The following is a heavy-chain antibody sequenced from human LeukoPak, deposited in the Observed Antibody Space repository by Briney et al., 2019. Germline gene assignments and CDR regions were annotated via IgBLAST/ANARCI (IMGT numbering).Heavy chain of an antibody. CDR2: IYYSGST. CDR3: ARVRYYDSSGYYGSRHAFDI. J-gene: IGHJ3*02. Sequence: SETLSLTCTVSGGSISSYYWSWIRQPPGKGLEWIGYIYYSGSTNYNPSLKSRVTISVDTSKNQFSLKLSSVTAADTAVYYCARVRYYDSSGYYGSRHAFDIWGQGTMVTVSS. V-gene: IGHV4-59*01. CDR1: GGSISSYY. D-gene: IGHD3-22*01.